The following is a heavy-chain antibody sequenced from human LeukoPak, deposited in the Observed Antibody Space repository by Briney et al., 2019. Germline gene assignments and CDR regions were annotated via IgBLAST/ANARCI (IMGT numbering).Heavy chain of an antibody. J-gene: IGHJ3*01. D-gene: IGHD1-26*01. CDR1: GYSFTSYC. CDR2: IYPGDSGP. CDR3: GMSGDRVPLQDDVFDV. Sequence: PGESLKISCKVSGYSFTSYCIGWVRQMPGKGLEWMGIIYPGDSGPTYSPSFQGQVTISVGKSISTAYLQWSSLQASDTAMYYCGMSGDRVPLQDDVFDVWGQGTMVTVST. V-gene: IGHV5-51*01.